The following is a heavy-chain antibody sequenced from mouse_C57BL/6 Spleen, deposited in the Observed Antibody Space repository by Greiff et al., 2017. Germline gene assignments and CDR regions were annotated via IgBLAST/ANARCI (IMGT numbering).Heavy chain of an antibody. CDR3: AGGYRDYYSMDY. D-gene: IGHD3-1*01. J-gene: IGHJ4*01. Sequence: QVQLQQSGAELVRPGTSVKVSCKASGYAFTNYLIEWVKQRPGQGLEWIGVINPGSGGTNYNEKFKGKATLTADKSSSTAYLQLSSLTSEDSDVYFCAGGYRDYYSMDYWGQGTSVTVSS. CDR1: GYAFTNYL. V-gene: IGHV1-54*01. CDR2: INPGSGGT.